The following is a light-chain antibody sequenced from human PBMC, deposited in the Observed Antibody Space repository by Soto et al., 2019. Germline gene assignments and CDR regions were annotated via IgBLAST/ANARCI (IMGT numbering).Light chain of an antibody. J-gene: IGLJ1*01. CDR3: NSFTTSSTYV. CDR1: SSDIGSYNR. V-gene: IGLV2-18*02. Sequence: QSVLTQPASVSGSPGQSITISCTGTSSDIGSYNRVSWYQQPPGTAPKLIIYEVNNRPSGVPDRFSGSKSGNTASLTISGLQAEDEADYYCNSFTTSSTYVFGTGTKGTVL. CDR2: EVN.